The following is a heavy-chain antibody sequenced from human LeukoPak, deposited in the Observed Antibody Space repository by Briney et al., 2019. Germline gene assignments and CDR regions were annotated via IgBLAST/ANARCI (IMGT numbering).Heavy chain of an antibody. CDR3: ARMTVSMGYPLAN. CDR2: ISSSGSTI. J-gene: IGHJ4*02. D-gene: IGHD5-18*01. Sequence: RTGGSLRLSCAASGFTFSDYYMSWIRQAPGKGLEWVSYISSSGSTIYYADSVKGRFTISRDNAKNSLYLQMNSLRAEDTAVYYCARMTVSMGYPLANWGQGTLVTVSS. V-gene: IGHV3-11*01. CDR1: GFTFSDYY.